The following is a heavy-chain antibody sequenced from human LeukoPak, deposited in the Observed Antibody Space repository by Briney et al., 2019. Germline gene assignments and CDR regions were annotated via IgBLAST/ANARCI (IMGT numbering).Heavy chain of an antibody. V-gene: IGHV3-53*01. Sequence: QPGGSLRLSCAASGFTVSSNYMTWVRQAPGKGLEWVSVIYSGGSTYYADSVKGRFTISRDNSKNTLYLQMNSLRAEDTAVYYCARWYSSGWYSDYWGQGTLVTVSS. CDR3: ARWYSSGWYSDY. D-gene: IGHD6-19*01. J-gene: IGHJ4*02. CDR2: IYSGGST. CDR1: GFTVSSNY.